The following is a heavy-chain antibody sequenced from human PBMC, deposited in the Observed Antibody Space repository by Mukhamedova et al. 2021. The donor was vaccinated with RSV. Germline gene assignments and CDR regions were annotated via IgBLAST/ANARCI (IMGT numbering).Heavy chain of an antibody. D-gene: IGHD3-3*01. CDR2: IYYSGST. Sequence: SWIRQPPGKGLEWIGYIYYSGSTNYNPSLKSRVTISVDTSKNQFSLKLSSVTAADTAVYYCSRERREGTRGTWSWYFDLWGRGTL. J-gene: IGHJ2*01. CDR3: SRERREGTRGTWSWYFDL. V-gene: IGHV4-59*01.